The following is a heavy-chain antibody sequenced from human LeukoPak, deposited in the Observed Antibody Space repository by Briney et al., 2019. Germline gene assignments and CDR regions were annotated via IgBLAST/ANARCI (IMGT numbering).Heavy chain of an antibody. Sequence: PGGPLRLSCAASGFIFRIYYMSWVRQAPGKGLEWVAHIKQDGSERYYVDSVKGRFTISRDNAKNTLYLQMNSLRVEDTAVYYCARGDGYAQRDWGQGTLVTVPS. V-gene: IGHV3-7*01. CDR3: ARGDGYAQRD. CDR1: GFIFRIYY. CDR2: IKQDGSER. D-gene: IGHD5-12*01. J-gene: IGHJ4*02.